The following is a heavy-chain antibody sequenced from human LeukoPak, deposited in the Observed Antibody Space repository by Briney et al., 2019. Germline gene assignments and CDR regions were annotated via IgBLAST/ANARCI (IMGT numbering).Heavy chain of an antibody. D-gene: IGHD2-2*01. J-gene: IGHJ4*02. Sequence: GGSLRLSCAASGFTFSRYDMHWVRQGTRKGLEWVSAIGTAGDTYYPGSVKGRFTISRENAKNSLYLQMNSLRAGDTAVYYCANGEDIVVVPATMGFDYWGQGTLVTVSS. V-gene: IGHV3-13*01. CDR2: IGTAGDT. CDR3: ANGEDIVVVPATMGFDY. CDR1: GFTFSRYD.